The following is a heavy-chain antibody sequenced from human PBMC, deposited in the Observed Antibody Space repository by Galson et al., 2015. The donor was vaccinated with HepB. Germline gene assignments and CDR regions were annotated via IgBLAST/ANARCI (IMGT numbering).Heavy chain of an antibody. V-gene: IGHV1-3*01. CDR1: GYYLTTYA. CDR2: INSGNGST. J-gene: IGHJ4*02. Sequence: SVKVSCKASGYYLTTYAIHWVRQAPGQRPEWVGWINSGNGSTKYSPRMQGRVTITRDTSANTAYMELTSLRSEDTAVYFCARGHYGSGNYRLDYWGQGTLVTVSS. D-gene: IGHD3-10*01. CDR3: ARGHYGSGNYRLDY.